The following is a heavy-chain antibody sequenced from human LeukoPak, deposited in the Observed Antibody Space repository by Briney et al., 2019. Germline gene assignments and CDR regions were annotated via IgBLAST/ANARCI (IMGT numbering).Heavy chain of an antibody. CDR1: SGSLKNSNFY. D-gene: IGHD3-10*01. V-gene: IGHV4-39*01. Sequence: SETLSLTCTVSSGSLKNSNFYWGWVRQPPGKGLEWLGSIFYDGSANYHPSLKSRVTISVNTSKNIFSLKLSSVTAADTAVYYCARRKGYYGSGTANWFDPWGQGTLVTVSS. CDR2: IFYDGSA. J-gene: IGHJ5*02. CDR3: ARRKGYYGSGTANWFDP.